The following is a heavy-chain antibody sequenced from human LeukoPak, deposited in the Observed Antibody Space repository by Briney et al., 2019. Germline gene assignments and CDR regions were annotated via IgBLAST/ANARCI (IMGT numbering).Heavy chain of an antibody. J-gene: IGHJ4*02. D-gene: IGHD3-16*01. Sequence: GEPRKISCKGSGYSFTSYWIGWGRQMPGKGLEWMGIIYPGDSDNRCSPSFRGQVTISADKSITTAYLQWSSPKASDTAMYYCARLSLSPDGDFDYWGQGTLVTVSS. CDR3: ARLSLSPDGDFDY. CDR1: GYSFTSYW. V-gene: IGHV5-51*01. CDR2: IYPGDSDN.